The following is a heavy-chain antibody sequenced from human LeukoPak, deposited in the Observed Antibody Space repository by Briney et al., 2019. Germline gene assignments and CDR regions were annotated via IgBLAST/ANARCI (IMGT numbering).Heavy chain of an antibody. D-gene: IGHD6-13*01. V-gene: IGHV4-34*01. CDR2: INHSGST. J-gene: IGHJ4*02. Sequence: PSETLSLTCAVYGGSFSGYYWSWIRQPPGKGLEWIGEINHSGSTNYNPSLKSRVTISVDTSKNQFSLKLSSVTAADTAVYYCARLHRGVAAAGMGYYFDYWGQGTLVTVSS. CDR3: ARLHRGVAAAGMGYYFDY. CDR1: GGSFSGYY.